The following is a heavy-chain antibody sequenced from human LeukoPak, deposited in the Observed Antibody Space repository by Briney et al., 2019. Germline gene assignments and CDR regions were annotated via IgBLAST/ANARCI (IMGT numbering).Heavy chain of an antibody. J-gene: IGHJ6*02. CDR1: EFTFSSYS. D-gene: IGHD6-13*01. CDR3: AKDIAAAGYGMDV. V-gene: IGHV3-48*04. Sequence: GGSLRLSCAASEFTFSSYSMNWVRQAPGKGLEWVSYITNSGNSKSYADSVKGRFTISRDNAKNTLYLQMNSLRAEDTAVYYCAKDIAAAGYGMDVWGQGTTVTVSS. CDR2: ITNSGNSK.